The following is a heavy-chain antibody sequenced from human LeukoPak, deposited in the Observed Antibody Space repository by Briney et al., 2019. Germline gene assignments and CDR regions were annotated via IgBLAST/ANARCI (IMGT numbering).Heavy chain of an antibody. J-gene: IGHJ4*02. CDR3: ARTGYTSGWYVGSFDY. CDR2: IYPGDSDT. CDR1: GYTFTSYW. Sequence: ASVKVSCKASGYTFTSYWIGWVRQMPGKGLEWMGIIYPGDSDTKYSPSFQGQVTISADKSISTAYLQWSSLKASDTAMYYCARTGYTSGWYVGSFDYWGQGTLVTVSS. D-gene: IGHD6-19*01. V-gene: IGHV5-51*01.